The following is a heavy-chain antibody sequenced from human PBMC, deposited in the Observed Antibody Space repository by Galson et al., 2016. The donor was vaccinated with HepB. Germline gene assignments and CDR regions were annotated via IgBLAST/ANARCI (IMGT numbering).Heavy chain of an antibody. V-gene: IGHV1-18*01. CDR3: ARNLGGTPSDLDY. Sequence: SVKVSCKASGYTFSTYGISWVRQAPGQGLEWMGWTSAYNGKGSYAQMLQGRVTMTTDTSTSTAYMELRSLTSDDTAVYYCARNLGGTPSDLDYWGQGTLVTVSS. CDR2: TSAYNGKG. D-gene: IGHD1-1*01. CDR1: GYTFSTYG. J-gene: IGHJ4*02.